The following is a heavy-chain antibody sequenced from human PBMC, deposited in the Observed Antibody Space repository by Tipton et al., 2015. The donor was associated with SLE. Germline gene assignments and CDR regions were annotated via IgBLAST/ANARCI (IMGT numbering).Heavy chain of an antibody. CDR1: GGSISSGGYC. D-gene: IGHD2-21*01. CDR2: MYNRGST. Sequence: TLSLTCTVSGGSISSGGYCWSWIRQHPVKGLEWIGYMYNRGSTFYNPSLKSRVTMSVDTSKNQLFMRLSSATAADTAVYYCAREVITIIDSDAFDIWGQGTMVTVSS. J-gene: IGHJ3*02. V-gene: IGHV4-31*03. CDR3: AREVITIIDSDAFDI.